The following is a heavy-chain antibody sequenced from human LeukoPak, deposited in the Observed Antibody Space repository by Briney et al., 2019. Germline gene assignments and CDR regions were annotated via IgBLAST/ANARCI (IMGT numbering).Heavy chain of an antibody. D-gene: IGHD3-3*01. CDR2: INPNSGGT. CDR1: GYTFTGCY. Sequence: ASVKVSCKASGYTFTGCYMHWVRQAPGQGFEWMGWINPNSGGTNYAQKFQGRVTMTRDTSISTAYMELSRLRSDDTAVYYCARVYYDFWSGYFVYWGQGTLVTVSS. J-gene: IGHJ4*02. CDR3: ARVYYDFWSGYFVY. V-gene: IGHV1-2*02.